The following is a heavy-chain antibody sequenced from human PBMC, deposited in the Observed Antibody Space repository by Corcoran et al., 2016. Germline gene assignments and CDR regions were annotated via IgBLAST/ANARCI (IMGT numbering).Heavy chain of an antibody. CDR1: GGTFSSYA. D-gene: IGHD6-13*01. V-gene: IGHV1-69*01. Sequence: QVQLVQSGAEVKKPGSSVKVSCKASGGTFSSYAISWVRQAPGQGLEWMGGIIPIFGTANYAQKFQGRVTITADDSTSTAYMELRSLRSEDTAVYCWARESFGSWPSPSWFDPWGQGTLVTVSS. CDR2: IIPIFGTA. CDR3: ARESFGSWPSPSWFDP. J-gene: IGHJ5*02.